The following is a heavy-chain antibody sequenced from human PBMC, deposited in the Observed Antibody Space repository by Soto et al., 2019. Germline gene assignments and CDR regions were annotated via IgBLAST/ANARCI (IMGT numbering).Heavy chain of an antibody. CDR3: AKDLAYCGGDCYSSDYYYYGMDV. CDR2: ISGSGGST. V-gene: IGHV3-23*01. CDR1: GFTSSSYA. J-gene: IGHJ6*02. D-gene: IGHD2-21*02. Sequence: GGSLRLSCAASGFTSSSYAMSWVRQAPGKGLEWVSAISGSGGSTYYADSVKGRFTTSRDNSKNTLYLQMNSLRAEDTAVYYCAKDLAYCGGDCYSSDYYYYGMDVWGQGTTGTVSS.